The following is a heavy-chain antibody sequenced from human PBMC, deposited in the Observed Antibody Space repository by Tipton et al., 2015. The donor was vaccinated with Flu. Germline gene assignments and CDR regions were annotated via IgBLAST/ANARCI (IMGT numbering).Heavy chain of an antibody. CDR3: ARDAAYNLRNAMDV. Sequence: GSLRLSCAASGFAFNTFSMNWVRQAPGKGLEWISSINFNGNSEYYADSVRGRLTISRDNANNLLYLHMSSLRAEDTAVYYCARDAAYNLRNAMDVWGQGTTVTVSS. CDR1: GFAFNTFS. V-gene: IGHV3-21*01. CDR2: INFNGNSE. D-gene: IGHD5/OR15-5a*01. J-gene: IGHJ6*02.